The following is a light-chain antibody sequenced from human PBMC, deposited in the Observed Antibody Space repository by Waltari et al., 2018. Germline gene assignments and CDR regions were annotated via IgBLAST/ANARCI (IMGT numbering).Light chain of an antibody. V-gene: IGKV1-12*01. CDR1: QDISTS. CDR3: QQGDTSPPT. J-gene: IGKJ1*01. Sequence: EIHMTQSPSSVSASVGDRVSMSCRASQDISTSLAWYQQKLGKAPSLLIYHSSTLQSGVPSRFSGAGTGTDFTLTINNLHPEDFATYFCQQGDTSPPTFGPGTKVELK. CDR2: HSS.